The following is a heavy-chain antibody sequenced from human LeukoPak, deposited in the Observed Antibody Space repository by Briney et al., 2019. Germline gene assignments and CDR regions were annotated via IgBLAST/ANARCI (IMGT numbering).Heavy chain of an antibody. V-gene: IGHV4-31*03. CDR2: IYYSGST. CDR1: GGSISSDGYY. Sequence: SQTLSLTCTVSGGSISSDGYYWSWIRQHPGKGLEWIGYIYYSGSTNYNPSLKSRVTISVDTSKNQFSLKLSSVTAADTAVYYCARAVYDSSGYYYGRILDYWGQGTLVTVSS. D-gene: IGHD3-22*01. J-gene: IGHJ4*02. CDR3: ARAVYDSSGYYYGRILDY.